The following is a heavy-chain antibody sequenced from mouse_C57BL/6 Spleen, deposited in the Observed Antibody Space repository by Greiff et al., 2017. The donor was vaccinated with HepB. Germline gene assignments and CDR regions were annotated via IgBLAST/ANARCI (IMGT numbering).Heavy chain of an antibody. CDR3: ARGSLTTVVARGYAMDY. CDR1: GYTFTSYG. D-gene: IGHD1-1*01. CDR2: IYPRSGNT. V-gene: IGHV1-81*01. Sequence: QVQLQQSGAELARPGASVKLSCKASGYTFTSYGISWVKQRTGQGLEWIGEIYPRSGNTYYNEKFKGKATLTADKSSSTAYMELRSLTSEDSAVYFCARGSLTTVVARGYAMDYWGQGTSVTVSS. J-gene: IGHJ4*01.